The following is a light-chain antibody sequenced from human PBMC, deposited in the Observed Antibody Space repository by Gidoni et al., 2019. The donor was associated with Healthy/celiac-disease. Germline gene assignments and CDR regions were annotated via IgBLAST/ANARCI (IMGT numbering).Light chain of an antibody. CDR2: AAS. CDR1: QSISSY. CDR3: QQSYSTPQT. Sequence: DIQMPQSPSSLSASVGDRVTITFRASQSISSYLNWYQQKPGKAPKLLIYAASSLQSGVPSRFSGSGSGTEFTLTISSLQPEDFATYYCQQSYSTPQTFGQXTKVEIK. V-gene: IGKV1-39*01. J-gene: IGKJ1*01.